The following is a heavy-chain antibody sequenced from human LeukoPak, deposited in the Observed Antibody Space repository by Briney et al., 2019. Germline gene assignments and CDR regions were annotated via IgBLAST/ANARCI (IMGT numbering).Heavy chain of an antibody. Sequence: GGSLRLSCAASGFTFSRNWMNWVRQAPGKGLEWVANIKQDGSEKYYVDSVKGRFTISRDNAKNSLHLQMNSLRAEDTAVYYCARADDSGEQCVYYYYYMDVWGKGTTVTVSS. CDR1: GFTFSRNW. CDR3: ARADDSGEQCVYYYYYMDV. V-gene: IGHV3-7*01. D-gene: IGHD3-10*01. CDR2: IKQDGSEK. J-gene: IGHJ6*03.